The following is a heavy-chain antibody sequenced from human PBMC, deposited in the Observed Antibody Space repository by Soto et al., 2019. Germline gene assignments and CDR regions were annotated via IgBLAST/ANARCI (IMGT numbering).Heavy chain of an antibody. V-gene: IGHV1-69*01. D-gene: IGHD3-10*01. CDR1: GGTFSSYA. CDR3: ATVTYYGSGARNYYCIDV. J-gene: IGHJ6*02. CDR2: IIPIFGTA. Sequence: QVQLVQYGAEVKKPGSSVNVSCKAYGGTFSSYAISWVRQSPGQGLEWMGGIIPIFGTANYAQKFQGRVTITADESTSTAYMELSSLRSEDTAVYYCATVTYYGSGARNYYCIDVWGQGTTVTVSS.